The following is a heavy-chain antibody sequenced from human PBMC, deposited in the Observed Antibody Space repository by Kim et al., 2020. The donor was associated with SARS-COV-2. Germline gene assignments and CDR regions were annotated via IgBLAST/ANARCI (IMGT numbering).Heavy chain of an antibody. D-gene: IGHD2-2*01. CDR1: GYTFTSYY. J-gene: IGHJ6*02. Sequence: ASVKVSCKASGYTFTSYYMHWVRQAPGQGLEWMGIINPSGGSTSYAQKFQGRVTMTRDTSTSTAYMELSSLRSEDTAVYYCARDIVVVPAAILGGSGMDVWGQGTTVTVSS. CDR2: INPSGGST. V-gene: IGHV1-46*01. CDR3: ARDIVVVPAAILGGSGMDV.